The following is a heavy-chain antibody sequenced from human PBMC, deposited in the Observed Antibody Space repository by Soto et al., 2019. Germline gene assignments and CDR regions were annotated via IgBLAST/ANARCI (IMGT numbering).Heavy chain of an antibody. D-gene: IGHD5-12*01. CDR1: GFTFSSYW. CDR2: INSDGTTT. CDR3: ARVRYGGYDFDS. J-gene: IGHJ4*02. V-gene: IGHV3-74*01. Sequence: EVQLVESGGGLVQPGGSLRLSCAASGFTFSSYWMHWVRQAPGKGLVWVSRINSDGTTTSYADSVKGRFTISRDNAKNTLYLQMNSLRAEYTAVYYCARVRYGGYDFDSWGQGTLVTVSS.